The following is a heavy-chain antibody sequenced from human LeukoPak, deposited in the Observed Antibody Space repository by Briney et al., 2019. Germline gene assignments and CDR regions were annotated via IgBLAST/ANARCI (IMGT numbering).Heavy chain of an antibody. CDR1: GYTFTSYG. Sequence: ASVKVSCKASGYTFTSYGISWVRQAPGQGLEWMGWISAYNGNTNYAQRLQGRVTMTTDTSTSTAYTELRSLRSDDTAVYYCARDAMDDLDDSSGYYSYWGQGTLVTVSS. V-gene: IGHV1-18*01. CDR2: ISAYNGNT. CDR3: ARDAMDDLDDSSGYYSY. D-gene: IGHD3-22*01. J-gene: IGHJ4*02.